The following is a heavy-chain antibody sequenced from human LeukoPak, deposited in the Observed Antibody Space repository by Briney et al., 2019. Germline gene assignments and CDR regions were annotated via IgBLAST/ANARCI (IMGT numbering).Heavy chain of an antibody. D-gene: IGHD3-10*01. CDR3: ARGLGPGNWFDP. CDR2: INQSGST. J-gene: IGHJ5*02. Sequence: PSETLSLTCAVYGGSLSGFYWSWIRQSPGKGLEWIGEINQSGSTNYNPSLKSRVTISVDTSKNQFSLKLSSVTAADTAMFYCARGLGPGNWFDPWGQGTLVTVSS. V-gene: IGHV4-34*01. CDR1: GGSLSGFY.